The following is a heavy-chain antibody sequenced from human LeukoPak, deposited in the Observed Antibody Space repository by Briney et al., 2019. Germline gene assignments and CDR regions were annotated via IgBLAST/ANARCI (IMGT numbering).Heavy chain of an antibody. CDR1: GGSISSYY. Sequence: SSETLSLTCTVSGGSISSYYWSWIRQPPGKGLEWIGYIYYSGNTNYNPSLKSRVSISIDTSKNQFSLQLGSVTAADTAVYYCARDRDSGGLGDSDLWGRGTLVTVPA. D-gene: IGHD1-26*01. V-gene: IGHV4-59*01. CDR3: ARDRDSGGLGDSDL. CDR2: IYYSGNT. J-gene: IGHJ2*01.